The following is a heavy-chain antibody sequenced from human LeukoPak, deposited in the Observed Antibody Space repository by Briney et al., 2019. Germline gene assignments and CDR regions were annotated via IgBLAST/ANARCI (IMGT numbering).Heavy chain of an antibody. CDR1: GFTFSSYS. Sequence: PGGSLRLSCAASGFTFSSYSMNWVRQAPGKGLEWVSSISSSSSYIYYADSVKGRFTISRDNAKNSLYLQMNSLRAEDTAVYYCARGWVFGVVMSYMDVWGKGTTVTVSS. D-gene: IGHD3-3*01. CDR3: ARGWVFGVVMSYMDV. V-gene: IGHV3-21*01. J-gene: IGHJ6*03. CDR2: ISSSSSYI.